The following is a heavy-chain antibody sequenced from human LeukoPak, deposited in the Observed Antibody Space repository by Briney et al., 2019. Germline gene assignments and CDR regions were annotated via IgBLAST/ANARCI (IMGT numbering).Heavy chain of an antibody. CDR2: IYYSGST. J-gene: IGHJ4*02. CDR3: ARENGYRYDY. D-gene: IGHD5-18*01. V-gene: IGHV4-39*07. CDR1: GGSISSSSYY. Sequence: TSETLSLTCTVSGGSISSSSYYWGWIRQPPGKGLEWIGSIYYSGSTYYNPSLKSRVTISVDKSKNQFSLKLSSVTAADTALYYCARENGYRYDYWGQGTLVTVSS.